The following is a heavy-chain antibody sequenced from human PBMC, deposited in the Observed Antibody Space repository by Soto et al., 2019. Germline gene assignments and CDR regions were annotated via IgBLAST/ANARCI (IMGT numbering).Heavy chain of an antibody. CDR1: GGSISSGAYY. V-gene: IGHV4-31*03. CDR3: ARDGRLVNYHYYGMDV. J-gene: IGHJ6*02. D-gene: IGHD6-13*01. CDR2: IYYSGST. Sequence: QVQLQESGPGLVKPSQTLSLTCSVSGGSISSGAYYWTWIRQHPGKGLEWIGYIYYSGSTYYNPSLKSRVTISVDTSKNQFSLKLRSVTAADTAVYYCARDGRLVNYHYYGMDVWGQGTTVTVSS.